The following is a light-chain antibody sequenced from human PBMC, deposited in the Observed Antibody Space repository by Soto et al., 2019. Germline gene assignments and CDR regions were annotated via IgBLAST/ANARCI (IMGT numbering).Light chain of an antibody. CDR1: QNINRW. J-gene: IGKJ4*01. CDR3: LQYNVYPLS. CDR2: KAS. V-gene: IGKV1-5*03. Sequence: DIQMTQSPSTLSASVGDRVTITCRARQNINRWLAWYQQRPGKAPNLLIHKASTLEVGVPSRFIGSASGTEFTLTISSLQPDDFAVYFWLQYNVYPLSFGGGTKVEIK.